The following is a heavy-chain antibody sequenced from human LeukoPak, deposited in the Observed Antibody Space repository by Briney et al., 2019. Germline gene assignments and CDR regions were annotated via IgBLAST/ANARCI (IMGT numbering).Heavy chain of an antibody. CDR2: INPCGGST. CDR1: GYTFTSYY. CDR3: ARVHFFTVTTFLGGENWFDP. J-gene: IGHJ5*02. Sequence: ASVKVSCKASGYTFTSYYMHWVRQASGQGLEWMGIINPCGGSTSYAQKFQGRVTMTRDTSTSTVYMELSSLRSEDTAVYYCARVHFFTVTTFLGGENWFDPWGQGTLVTVSS. D-gene: IGHD4-17*01. V-gene: IGHV1-46*01.